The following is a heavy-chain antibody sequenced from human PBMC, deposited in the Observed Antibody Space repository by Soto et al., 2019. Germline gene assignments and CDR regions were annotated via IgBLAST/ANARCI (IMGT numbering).Heavy chain of an antibody. V-gene: IGHV1-18*04. CDR3: AREQLYYDILTGYLRMPADAFDF. CDR2: ISAYNGNT. Sequence: GASVKVSCKASGYTFTSYGISCVRQAPGQGLEWMGWISAYNGNTNYAQKLQGRVTMTTDTSTSTAYMELRSLRSDDTAVYYCAREQLYYDILTGYLRMPADAFDFWGPATMVTVS. CDR1: GYTFTSYG. J-gene: IGHJ3*01. D-gene: IGHD3-9*01.